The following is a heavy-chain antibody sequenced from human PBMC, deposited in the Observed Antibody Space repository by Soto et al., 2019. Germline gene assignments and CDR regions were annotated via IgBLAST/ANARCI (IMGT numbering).Heavy chain of an antibody. CDR2: IYSSGTK. J-gene: IGHJ6*02. CDR3: ARDQDDILTGYTRTIYYYGMDV. V-gene: IGHV3-53*01. CDR1: GFSVSSNY. D-gene: IGHD3-9*01. Sequence: GGSLRLSCEASGFSVSSNYMSWVRQAPGKGLEWVAVIYSSGTKYYADSVKGRFTISRDNPKNTLYLQMNSLRAEDTAVYYCARDQDDILTGYTRTIYYYGMDVWGQGTTVTVSS.